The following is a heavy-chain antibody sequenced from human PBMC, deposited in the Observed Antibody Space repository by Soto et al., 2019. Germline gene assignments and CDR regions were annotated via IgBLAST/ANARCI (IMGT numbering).Heavy chain of an antibody. J-gene: IGHJ4*02. D-gene: IGHD3-10*01. Sequence: ASVKVSCKASGYTFTSYGISWVRQAPGQGLEWMGWISAYNGNTNYAQKLQGRVTMTTDTSTSTAYMELRSLRSDDTAVYYCARDYYYGSGSPPFDYWGQGTLVTVS. CDR2: ISAYNGNT. CDR3: ARDYYYGSGSPPFDY. V-gene: IGHV1-18*01. CDR1: GYTFTSYG.